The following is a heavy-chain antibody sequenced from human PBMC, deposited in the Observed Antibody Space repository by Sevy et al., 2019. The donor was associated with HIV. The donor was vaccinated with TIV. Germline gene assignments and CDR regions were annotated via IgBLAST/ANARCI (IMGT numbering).Heavy chain of an antibody. V-gene: IGHV3-74*01. Sequence: GGSLRLSCAASGFTFSSYWMHWVRQAPGKGLVWVSRINSDGSSTSYADSVKGRFTISRDNAKNTLYLQMNSLRAEDTAVYYCASDPHYYDSSGYYPGAFDIWGQGTMVTVSS. CDR3: ASDPHYYDSSGYYPGAFDI. CDR2: INSDGSST. D-gene: IGHD3-22*01. CDR1: GFTFSSYW. J-gene: IGHJ3*02.